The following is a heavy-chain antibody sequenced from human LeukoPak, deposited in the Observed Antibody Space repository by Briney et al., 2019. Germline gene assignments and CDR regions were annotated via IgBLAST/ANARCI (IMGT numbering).Heavy chain of an antibody. D-gene: IGHD4-17*01. J-gene: IGHJ4*02. CDR3: ARAGTAVTTSLFEY. CDR2: IYFTGRT. Sequence: SETLSLTCSVSGGFINSFYWSWIRQSPGKGLEWIGHIYFTGRTDYNPSLKSRVTIELDTSKKQFSLKLISVTAADTAIYCCARAGTAVTTSLFEYWGQGTLVTVSS. V-gene: IGHV4-59*01. CDR1: GGFINSFY.